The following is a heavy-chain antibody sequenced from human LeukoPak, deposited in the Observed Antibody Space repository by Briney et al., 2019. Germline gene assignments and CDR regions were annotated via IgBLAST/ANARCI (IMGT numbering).Heavy chain of an antibody. D-gene: IGHD3-9*01. CDR3: ARVNYDILTGYLDY. CDR1: GYSISSGYY. CDR2: IYHSGST. Sequence: SETLSLTCTVSGYSISSGYYWGWIRQPPGKGLEWIGRIYHSGSTYYNPSLKSRVTISVDTSKNQFSLKLSSVTAADTAVYYCARVNYDILTGYLDYWGQGTLVTVSS. J-gene: IGHJ4*02. V-gene: IGHV4-38-2*02.